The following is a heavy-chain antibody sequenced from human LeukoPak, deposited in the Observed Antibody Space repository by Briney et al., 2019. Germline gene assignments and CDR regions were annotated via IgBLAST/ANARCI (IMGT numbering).Heavy chain of an antibody. D-gene: IGHD6-13*01. J-gene: IGHJ4*02. V-gene: IGHV4-61*02. CDR2: IYTSGST. Sequence: SETLSLTCTDSGGSISSGSYYWSWIRQPAGKGLEWIGRIYTSGSTNYNPSLKSRVTISVDTSKNQFSLKLSSVTAADTAVYYCASAAGLYYFDYWGQGTLVTVSS. CDR1: GGSISSGSYY. CDR3: ASAAGLYYFDY.